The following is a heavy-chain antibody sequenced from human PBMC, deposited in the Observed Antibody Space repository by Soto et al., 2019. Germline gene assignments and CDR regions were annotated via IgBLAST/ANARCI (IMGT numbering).Heavy chain of an antibody. J-gene: IGHJ3*02. CDR1: GGTFSSYA. D-gene: IGHD2-8*01. CDR3: ARDRLILRGSPAFDI. Sequence: QVQLVQSGAEVKKPGSSVKVSCKASGGTFSSYAISWVRQAPGQGLEWMGGIIPIFGTANYAQKFQGRVTITADESTSTAYKELSSLRSEATAVYYCARDRLILRGSPAFDIWGQGTMVTVSS. CDR2: IIPIFGTA. V-gene: IGHV1-69*12.